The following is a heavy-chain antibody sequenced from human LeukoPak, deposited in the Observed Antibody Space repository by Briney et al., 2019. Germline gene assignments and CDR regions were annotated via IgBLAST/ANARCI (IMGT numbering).Heavy chain of an antibody. J-gene: IGHJ4*02. CDR3: ATEDPGIAVAGVQGAGGDY. V-gene: IGHV1-24*01. CDR2: FDPEDGET. D-gene: IGHD6-19*01. CDR1: GYTLTELS. Sequence: ASVKVSCKVSGYTLTELSMHWVRQAPGRGLEWMGGFDPEDGETNYAQKFQGRVTMTEDTSTDTAYMELSSLRSEDTAVYYCATEDPGIAVAGVQGAGGDYWGQGTLVTVSS.